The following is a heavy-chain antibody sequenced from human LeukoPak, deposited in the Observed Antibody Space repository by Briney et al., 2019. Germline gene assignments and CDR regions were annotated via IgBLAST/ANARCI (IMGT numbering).Heavy chain of an antibody. V-gene: IGHV4-59*01. CDR3: ARDFRGSVDAFDI. Sequence: SETLSLTCTVSGGSISIYYWSWIRQPPGKGLEWIGYVYNSGSTDYNPSLKSRVTISADTSKNQFSLRLSSVTAADTAVYYCARDFRGSVDAFDIWGQGTMVAVSS. CDR2: VYNSGST. J-gene: IGHJ3*02. CDR1: GGSISIYY.